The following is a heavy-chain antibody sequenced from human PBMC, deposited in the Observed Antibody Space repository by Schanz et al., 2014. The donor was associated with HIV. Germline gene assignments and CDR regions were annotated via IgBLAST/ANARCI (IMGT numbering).Heavy chain of an antibody. CDR2: IGHEGNDI. J-gene: IGHJ4*02. CDR3: ARDLNVGRHFDH. Sequence: VQLVESGGGVVQPGGSLRLSCAASGFDFGVYGMNWVRQAPGKGPEWVAVIGHEGNDIHYVDSVAGRFSISRDNSKNTLYLQLGSLRTEDTAVYYCARDLNVGRHFDHWGQGTLVTVSS. D-gene: IGHD1-26*01. CDR1: GFDFGVYG. V-gene: IGHV3-33*01.